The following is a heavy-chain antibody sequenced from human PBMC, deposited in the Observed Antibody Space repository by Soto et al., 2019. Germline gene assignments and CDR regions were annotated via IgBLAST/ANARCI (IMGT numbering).Heavy chain of an antibody. CDR2: IYYRGST. V-gene: IGHV4-39*01. CDR3: ARRPYYYDSPGPPR. Sequence: PSETLSLTCTVSGGSISSGGYYWSWIRQPPGKGLEWIGSIYYRGSTYYNPSLQSRVTISIDTSKNQLSLKLSSVTAADTAVYYCARRPYYYDSPGPPRWGQGILVTVSS. J-gene: IGHJ4*02. D-gene: IGHD3-22*01. CDR1: GGSISSGGYY.